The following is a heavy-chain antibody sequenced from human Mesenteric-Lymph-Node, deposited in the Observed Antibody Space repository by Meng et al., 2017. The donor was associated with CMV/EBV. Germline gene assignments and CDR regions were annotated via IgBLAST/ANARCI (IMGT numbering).Heavy chain of an antibody. D-gene: IGHD3-3*01. J-gene: IGHJ4*02. Sequence: KVSCKGSGYSFTSYWIGWVRQMPGKGLEWMGIIYPGDSDTRYSPSFQGQVTISADKSISTAYLQWNSLKASDTAMYYCVRGNDFWSGYYLFWGQGTLVTVSS. CDR2: IYPGDSDT. CDR3: VRGNDFWSGYYLF. V-gene: IGHV5-51*01. CDR1: GYSFTSYW.